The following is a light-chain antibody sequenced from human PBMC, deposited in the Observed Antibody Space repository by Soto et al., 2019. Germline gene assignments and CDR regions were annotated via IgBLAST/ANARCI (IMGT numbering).Light chain of an antibody. J-gene: IGKJ4*01. CDR2: GAS. CDR3: QQYGSSPLT. Sequence: EIVFTHSPGTRSFGPVESATLSCRASQSVSGSYLAWYQQKPGQAPRLLIYGASSRATGIPDRFSGSGSGTDFTLTISRLEPEDFAVYYCQQYGSSPLTFGRGTKVDIK. CDR1: QSVSGSY. V-gene: IGKV3-20*01.